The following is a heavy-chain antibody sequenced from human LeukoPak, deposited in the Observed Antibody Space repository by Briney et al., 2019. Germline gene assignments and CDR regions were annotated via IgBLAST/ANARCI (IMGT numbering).Heavy chain of an antibody. CDR2: ISYDGSNK. Sequence: GGSLRLSCAASGFTFSSYAMHWVRQAPGKGLEWVAVISYDGSNKYYADSVKGRFTISRDNSKNTLYLQMNSLRAEDTAVYYCARLGPAVYYDSSGFDYWGQGTLVTVSS. J-gene: IGHJ4*02. CDR1: GFTFSSYA. V-gene: IGHV3-30-3*01. D-gene: IGHD3-22*01. CDR3: ARLGPAVYYDSSGFDY.